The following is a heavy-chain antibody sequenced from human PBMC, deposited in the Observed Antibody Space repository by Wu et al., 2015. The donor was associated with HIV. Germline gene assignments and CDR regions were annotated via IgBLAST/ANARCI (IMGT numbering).Heavy chain of an antibody. CDR2: FIPGGVGA. Sequence: QVQLVQSGAEVKKPGASVKVSCKSSGNTFTSYYMYWVRQAPGQGLEWMGVFIPGGVGATYAQKFQGRVLMTRDTSTSTDYMELSSLRFEDTAVYYCAREGPYESNAYWVIKWGQGTLVTVSS. J-gene: IGHJ4*02. V-gene: IGHV1-46*03. CDR3: AREGPYESNAYWVIK. D-gene: IGHD3-22*01. CDR1: GNTFTSYY.